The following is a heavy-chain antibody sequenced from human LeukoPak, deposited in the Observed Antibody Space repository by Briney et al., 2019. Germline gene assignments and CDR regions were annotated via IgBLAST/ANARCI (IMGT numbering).Heavy chain of an antibody. V-gene: IGHV3-23*01. J-gene: IGHJ4*02. CDR3: AKYLYTSGSFYDY. CDR1: GFTFASYA. CDR2: INSNGGST. Sequence: GGSLRLSCAASGFTFASYAMTWVRQAPGKGLEWVSAINSNGGSTCYADSVKGRFTISRDNSKNTLFLQMNSLRAEDTALYYCAKYLYTSGSFYDYWGQGTLVNVSS. D-gene: IGHD3-10*01.